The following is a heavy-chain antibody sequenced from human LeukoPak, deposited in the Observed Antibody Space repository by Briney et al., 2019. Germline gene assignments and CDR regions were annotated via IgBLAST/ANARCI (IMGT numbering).Heavy chain of an antibody. CDR1: GFTFSSYG. CDR2: ITSSGSTI. J-gene: IGHJ4*02. V-gene: IGHV3-48*02. Sequence: GGSLRLSCAASGFTFSSYGMHWVRQAPGKGLEWVSYITSSGSTIYYADSVKGRFTISRDNAKNSLYLQMNSLRDEDTAVYYCARLWPTNFDYWGQGTLVTVSS. D-gene: IGHD3-10*01. CDR3: ARLWPTNFDY.